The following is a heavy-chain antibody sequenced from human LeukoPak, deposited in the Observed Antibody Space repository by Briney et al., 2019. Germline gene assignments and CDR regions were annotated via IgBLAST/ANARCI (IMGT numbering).Heavy chain of an antibody. Sequence: GGSLRLSCAASGFTFSNAWMSWVRQAPGKGLEWVGRIKSKTDGRTTDYAAPVKGRFTISRDDSKNTLYLQMNSLKTEDTAVYYCTTGGRGYSYGFDYWGQGTLVTVSS. V-gene: IGHV3-15*01. CDR2: IKSKTDGRTT. CDR3: TTGGRGYSYGFDY. D-gene: IGHD5-18*01. J-gene: IGHJ4*02. CDR1: GFTFSNAW.